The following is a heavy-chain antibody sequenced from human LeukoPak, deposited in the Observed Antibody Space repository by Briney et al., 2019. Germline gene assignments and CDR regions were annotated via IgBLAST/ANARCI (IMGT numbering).Heavy chain of an antibody. CDR1: GYTFTGYY. V-gene: IGHV1-2*02. CDR3: AREIVVVPAAISWFDP. Sequence: ASVKVSCKASGYTFTGYYMHWVRQAPGQGLEWMGWINPNSGSTNYAQKFQGRVTMTRDTSISTAYMELSRLRSDDTAVYYCAREIVVVPAAISWFDPWGQGTLVTVSS. CDR2: INPNSGST. D-gene: IGHD2-2*02. J-gene: IGHJ5*02.